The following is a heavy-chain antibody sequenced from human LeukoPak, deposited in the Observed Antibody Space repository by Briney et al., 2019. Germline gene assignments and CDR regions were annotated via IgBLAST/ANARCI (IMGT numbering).Heavy chain of an antibody. Sequence: SETLSLTCTVSGGSISSYYWSWIRQPPGKGLEWIGYIYYSGSTNYNPSLKSRVTISVDTSKNQFSLKLSSVTAADTAVYYCARGSQYYYDSSGHYWRYYYYGMDVWGQGTTVTVSS. J-gene: IGHJ6*02. D-gene: IGHD3-22*01. V-gene: IGHV4-59*08. CDR2: IYYSGST. CDR3: ARGSQYYYDSSGHYWRYYYYGMDV. CDR1: GGSISSYY.